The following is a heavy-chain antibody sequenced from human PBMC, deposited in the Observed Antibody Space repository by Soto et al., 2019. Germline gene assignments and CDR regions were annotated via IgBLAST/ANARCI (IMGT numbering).Heavy chain of an antibody. J-gene: IGHJ4*02. V-gene: IGHV4-39*01. CDR1: GGSIISSTSC. CDR3: ARQEFSLYSSNWYPIDS. Sequence: PAETLSLTCSVSGGSIISSTSCWFWMGQAPWRGLEWIGSIFYTGNTYYNPSLRSRVTISVSTSKNQFSLKLTSVTAADTAVYSCARQEFSLYSSNWYPIDSWGQGTLVTVSS. CDR2: IFYTGNT. D-gene: IGHD6-13*01.